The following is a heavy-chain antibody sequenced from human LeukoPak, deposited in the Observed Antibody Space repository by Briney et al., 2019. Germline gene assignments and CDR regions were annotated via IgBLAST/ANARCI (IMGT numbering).Heavy chain of an antibody. J-gene: IGHJ4*02. CDR1: GGSISSGDYY. V-gene: IGHV4-30-4*01. CDR2: VYYSGST. Sequence: PSETLSLTCTVSGGSISSGDYYWSWIRQPPGKGLEWIGYVYYSGSTYYNSSLKSRVTISVDTSKNQFSLKLSSVTAADTAVYYCARGREVRGPSFDYWGQGTLVTVSS. D-gene: IGHD3-10*01. CDR3: ARGREVRGPSFDY.